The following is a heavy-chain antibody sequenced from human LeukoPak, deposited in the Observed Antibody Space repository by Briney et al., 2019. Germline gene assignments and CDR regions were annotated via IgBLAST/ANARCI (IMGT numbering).Heavy chain of an antibody. CDR1: GFTFSSYA. J-gene: IGHJ6*02. CDR3: ARQRGSGSPHYYYYGMDV. V-gene: IGHV3-23*01. D-gene: IGHD3-10*01. Sequence: PGGSLRLSCAASGFTFSSYAMRWVRQAPGKGLEWVSAFGAGTGAITIYADSVKGRFTISRDNAKNSLYLQMNSLRVEDTAVYYCARQRGSGSPHYYYYGMDVWGQGTTVTVSS. CDR2: FGAGTGAIT.